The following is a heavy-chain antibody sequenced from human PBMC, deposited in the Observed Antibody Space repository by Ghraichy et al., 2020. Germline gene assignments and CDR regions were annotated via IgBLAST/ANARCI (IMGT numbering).Heavy chain of an antibody. J-gene: IGHJ4*02. V-gene: IGHV3-23*01. CDR3: AKVRALGGGSCFDY. CDR2: ISGSGANT. CDR1: GFTFSSYA. Sequence: GGSLRLSCVASGFTFSSYAMSWVRQAPGKGLEWVSAISGSGANTYYAVSVNGRFTISRDNSKNTLYLQMNSLRAEDTAVYYCAKVRALGGGSCFDYWGQGALVTVSS. D-gene: IGHD2-15*01.